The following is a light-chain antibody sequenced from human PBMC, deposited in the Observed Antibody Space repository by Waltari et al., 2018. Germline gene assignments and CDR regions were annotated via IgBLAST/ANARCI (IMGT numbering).Light chain of an antibody. Sequence: DIQMTQSPSTLSASVGDRVTITCRASQSVDAWLAWYQQKPGKAPKFLIYKASNLESGVPSRFSCSGSGTEFSLTITSLQPDDFGTYYCQQYSSYPPTFGQGSKLEI. V-gene: IGKV1-5*03. CDR1: QSVDAW. CDR2: KAS. J-gene: IGKJ2*01. CDR3: QQYSSYPPT.